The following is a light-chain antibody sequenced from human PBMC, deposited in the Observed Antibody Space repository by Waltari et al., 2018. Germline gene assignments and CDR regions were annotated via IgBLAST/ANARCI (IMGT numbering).Light chain of an antibody. CDR2: DAS. J-gene: IGKJ4*01. CDR1: QSVSSS. V-gene: IGKV3-11*01. Sequence: EIVLTQFPATMSLSPGERATLSCRASQSVSSSLAWYQQNPGQAPSLLIYDASHRATGIPARFSGSGSGTDFTLTISSLEPEDFAVYYCQQRSNWLTFGGGTKVEIK. CDR3: QQRSNWLT.